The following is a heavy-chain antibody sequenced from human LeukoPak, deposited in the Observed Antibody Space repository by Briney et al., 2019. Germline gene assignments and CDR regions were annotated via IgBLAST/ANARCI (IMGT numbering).Heavy chain of an antibody. J-gene: IGHJ4*02. CDR3: ARQTWIELWHFDY. CDR1: GGSISSNNYY. CDR2: IYYSGST. V-gene: IGHV4-39*01. D-gene: IGHD5-18*01. Sequence: SETLSLTCTVSGGSISSNNYYWGWIRQPPGKGLEWIGSIYYSGSTYYNPSLKSRVTIFVETSKNKFSLKVSSVTAADTAVYYCARQTWIELWHFDYWGQGALVTVSS.